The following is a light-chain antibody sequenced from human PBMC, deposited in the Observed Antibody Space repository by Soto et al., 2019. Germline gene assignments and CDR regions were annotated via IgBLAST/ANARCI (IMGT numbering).Light chain of an antibody. CDR1: QSVTIN. J-gene: IGKJ3*01. Sequence: EIVMTQSPATLSVSPGERATLSCRASQSVTINFAWYQQKPGQAPRLLIYSASSRATGIPARFSGSGSGTEFTLTISSLQSEDFAVYYCQQYNSWPFTFGAGTKVDVK. CDR3: QQYNSWPFT. CDR2: SAS. V-gene: IGKV3-15*01.